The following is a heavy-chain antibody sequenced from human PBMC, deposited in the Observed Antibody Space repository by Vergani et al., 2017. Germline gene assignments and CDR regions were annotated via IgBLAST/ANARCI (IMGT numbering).Heavy chain of an antibody. D-gene: IGHD3-10*01. CDR3: ARAVRGGTYGMDV. V-gene: IGHV4-61*02. Sequence: QVQLQESGPGLVKPSQTLSLTCTVSGGSISSGSYYWSWIRQPAGKGLEWIGRIYTSGSTHYNPSLKSRVTISVDTSKNQFSLKLSSVTAADTAVYYCARAVRGGTYGMDVWGQGTTVTASS. CDR1: GGSISSGSYY. CDR2: IYTSGST. J-gene: IGHJ6*02.